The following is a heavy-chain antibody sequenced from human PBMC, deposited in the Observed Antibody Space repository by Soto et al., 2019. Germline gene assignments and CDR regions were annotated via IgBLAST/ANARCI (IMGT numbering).Heavy chain of an antibody. Sequence: PSETLSLTCTVSGGSISSSSYYWGWIRQPPGKGLEWIGSIYYSGSTYYNPSLKSRVTISVDTSKNHFSLKLSSVTAADTAVYYCARGVGTIFGVVIPIYYGMDVWGQGTTVTVSS. CDR1: GGSISSSSYY. V-gene: IGHV4-39*02. CDR3: ARGVGTIFGVVIPIYYGMDV. J-gene: IGHJ6*02. CDR2: IYYSGST. D-gene: IGHD3-3*01.